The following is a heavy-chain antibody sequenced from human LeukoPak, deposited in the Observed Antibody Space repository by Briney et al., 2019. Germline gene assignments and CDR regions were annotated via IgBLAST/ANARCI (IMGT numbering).Heavy chain of an antibody. J-gene: IGHJ4*02. CDR2: ISGTGGST. Sequence: GGSLRLSCAASGFTFSNYAMSWVRQAPGKGLEWVAGISGTGGSTHYADSVKGRFTISRDNSKNTVYLQMRNLRVGHTAVYYCAKVVAGNIDYYFDYWGQGILVAVSS. CDR1: GFTFSNYA. D-gene: IGHD2/OR15-2a*01. V-gene: IGHV3-23*01. CDR3: AKVVAGNIDYYFDY.